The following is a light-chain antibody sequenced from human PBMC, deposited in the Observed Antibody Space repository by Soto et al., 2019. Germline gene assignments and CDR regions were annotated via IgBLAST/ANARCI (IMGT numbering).Light chain of an antibody. J-gene: IGKJ5*01. V-gene: IGKV3-20*01. CDR2: GAS. CDR3: QQYGSSPT. CDR1: QSVSNSY. Sequence: EIVLTQSPGTLSLSPGERATLSCRASQSVSNSYLAWYQQKPGQAPRLLMFGASSRATGIADRFSGNGSGTDFTLTISRLEPEDFAVYYCQQYGSSPTFGQGTRLDIK.